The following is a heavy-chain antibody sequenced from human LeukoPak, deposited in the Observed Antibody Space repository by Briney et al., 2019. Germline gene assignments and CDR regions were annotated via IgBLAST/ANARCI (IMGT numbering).Heavy chain of an antibody. J-gene: IGHJ4*02. CDR2: ISGSGDST. Sequence: GGSLRLSCAASGFTLSTYTMSWVRQAPGKGLEWVSAISGSGDSTKYADSVKGRFTISRDNSKNTLYLQMNSLRAEDTAVYYCAKRLVQGFIIALDYWGQGTLVTVSS. CDR3: AKRLVQGFIIALDY. D-gene: IGHD3-10*01. V-gene: IGHV3-23*01. CDR1: GFTLSTYT.